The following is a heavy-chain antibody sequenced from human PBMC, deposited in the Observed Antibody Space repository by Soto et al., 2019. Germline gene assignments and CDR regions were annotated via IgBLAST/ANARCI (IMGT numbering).Heavy chain of an antibody. D-gene: IGHD3-22*01. Sequence: QVQLVQSGAEVKKSGASVKVSCKASGYTFTDYHMHWVRQAPGQGLEWMGWITPDSGDTKYAQKFQGRVTMTRDTSIRTVYMELTSLTSDDTAVYFCARDRVGFSVVTPAHWGQGTLVSVSS. V-gene: IGHV1-2*02. J-gene: IGHJ4*02. CDR2: ITPDSGDT. CDR3: ARDRVGFSVVTPAH. CDR1: GYTFTDYH.